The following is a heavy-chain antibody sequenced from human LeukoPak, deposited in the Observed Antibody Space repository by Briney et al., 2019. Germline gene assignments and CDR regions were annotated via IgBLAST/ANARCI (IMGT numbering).Heavy chain of an antibody. Sequence: KAGGSLRLSCTTSGLTFSTSGFNWVRQAPGKGLEWVASIGPTGFDRYHADSIKGRFTISRDNTNNFLYLQMDSLRAEDMAVYYCATETNGRHYDYWGQGTLLTVSS. D-gene: IGHD1-14*01. CDR3: ATETNGRHYDY. CDR2: IGPTGFDR. V-gene: IGHV3-21*06. J-gene: IGHJ4*02. CDR1: GLTFSTSG.